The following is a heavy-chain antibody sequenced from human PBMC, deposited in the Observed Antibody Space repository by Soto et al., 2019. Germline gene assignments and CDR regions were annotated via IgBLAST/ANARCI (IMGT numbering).Heavy chain of an antibody. CDR2: IYWDDDK. V-gene: IGHV2-5*02. D-gene: IGHD4-17*01. Sequence: QITLKESGPTLVKPTQTLTLTCTFSGFSLNTSGVGVGWIRQPPGKALEWLALIYWDDDKRYSPSPKSRLTITKDTSKNQVVLTMTNMDPVDTATYYCAHRSGRGDYGYYMDVWGKGTTVTVSS. J-gene: IGHJ6*03. CDR3: AHRSGRGDYGYYMDV. CDR1: GFSLNTSGVG.